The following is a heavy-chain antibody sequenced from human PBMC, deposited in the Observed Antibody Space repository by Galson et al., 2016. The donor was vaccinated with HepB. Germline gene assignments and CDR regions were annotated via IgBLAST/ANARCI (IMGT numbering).Heavy chain of an antibody. Sequence: SLRLSCAASGFIFSDYWMSWVRQAPGKGLEWVANIKEDGSEPYYVDSVKGRFTISRDQTNNSLSLQMNGLRAEDTAVYYCARMDFGADDRACHDYWGQGTLVTVSS. CDR1: GFIFSDYW. CDR3: ARMDFGADDRACHDY. J-gene: IGHJ4*02. D-gene: IGHD3-16*01. V-gene: IGHV3-7*01. CDR2: IKEDGSEP.